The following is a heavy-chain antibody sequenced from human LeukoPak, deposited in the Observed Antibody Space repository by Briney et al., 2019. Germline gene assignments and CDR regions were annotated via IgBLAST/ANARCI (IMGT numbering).Heavy chain of an antibody. D-gene: IGHD3-22*01. CDR2: IYPGGSDT. J-gene: IGHJ4*02. CDR3: ARTTYYYDSSGYYEYYFDY. V-gene: IGHV5-51*01. Sequence: GESLKVSCKGSGYSFTSYWIGWVRQMPGKGVEWMGIIYPGGSDTRYSPSFQGQVTISADKSISTAYLQWSSLKASDTAMYYCARTTYYYDSSGYYEYYFDYWGQGTLVTVSS. CDR1: GYSFTSYW.